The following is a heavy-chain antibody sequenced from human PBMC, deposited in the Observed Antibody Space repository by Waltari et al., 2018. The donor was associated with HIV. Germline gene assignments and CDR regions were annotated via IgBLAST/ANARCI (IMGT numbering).Heavy chain of an antibody. CDR1: GGSFSDSR. D-gene: IGHD1-1*01. Sequence: QVQLQQWGAGLLKPSETLSLTCAVYGGSFSDSRWIWIRQPPGKGLEWIGEINHRGSTNYNPSLKSRVTMSLDTSKNQFSLKLSSVTAADTAVYYCARRRMESYGMDVWGQGTTVTVSS. CDR3: ARRRMESYGMDV. J-gene: IGHJ6*02. CDR2: INHRGST. V-gene: IGHV4-34*01.